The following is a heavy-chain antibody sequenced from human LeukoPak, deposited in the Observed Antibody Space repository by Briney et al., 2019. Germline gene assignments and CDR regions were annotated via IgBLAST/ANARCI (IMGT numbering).Heavy chain of an antibody. Sequence: ASVKVSCKASGYTFTSYDINWVRQATGQGLEWMGWMNPNSGNTGYAQKFQGRVTMTRNTSISTAYMEPSSLRSEDTAVYCCARAGFRRSCFDYWGQGTLVTVSS. J-gene: IGHJ4*02. CDR2: MNPNSGNT. CDR3: ARAGFRRSCFDY. CDR1: GYTFTSYD. V-gene: IGHV1-8*01. D-gene: IGHD3-10*01.